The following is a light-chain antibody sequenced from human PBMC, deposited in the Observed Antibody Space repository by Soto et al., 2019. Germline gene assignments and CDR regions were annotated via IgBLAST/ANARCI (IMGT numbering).Light chain of an antibody. CDR2: EVT. J-gene: IGLJ3*02. Sequence: QSFLTQPPSASGSPGQSVTISCTGTSSDVGGYNYVSWYQQHPGKAPRLMVYEVTKRPSGVPARFSGSKSGNTASLTVSGLQAEDEANYYCSSHAGINNVVFGGGTQLTVL. CDR3: SSHAGINNVV. V-gene: IGLV2-8*01. CDR1: SSDVGGYNY.